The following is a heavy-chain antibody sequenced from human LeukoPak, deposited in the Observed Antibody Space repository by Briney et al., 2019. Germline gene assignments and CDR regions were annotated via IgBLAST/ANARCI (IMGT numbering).Heavy chain of an antibody. CDR2: INPNSGGT. CDR1: GYTFTGYY. D-gene: IGHD3-22*01. V-gene: IGHV1-2*06. J-gene: IGHJ1*01. Sequence: GASVKVSCKASGYTFTGYYMHWVRQAPGQGLEWMGRINPNSGGTNYAQKFQGRVTMTRDTSISTAYMELSRLRSDDTAVYYSARVGRSYYYDSSGDQHWGQGTLVTVSS. CDR3: ARVGRSYYYDSSGDQH.